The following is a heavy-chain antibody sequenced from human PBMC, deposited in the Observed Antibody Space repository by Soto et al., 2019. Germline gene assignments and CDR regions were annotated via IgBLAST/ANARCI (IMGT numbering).Heavy chain of an antibody. J-gene: IGHJ4*02. D-gene: IGHD6-13*01. CDR1: GVNIIDHA. CDR2: ISGSGGST. Sequence: GGSQRLSSAASGVNIIDHAMSWISQAPGKGLEWVSAISGSGGSTYYADSVKGRFTISRDNSKNTLYLQMNSLRAEDTAVYDGAKDLEGSSSWIWGQGTLVTVSS. CDR3: AKDLEGSSSWI. V-gene: IGHV3-23*01.